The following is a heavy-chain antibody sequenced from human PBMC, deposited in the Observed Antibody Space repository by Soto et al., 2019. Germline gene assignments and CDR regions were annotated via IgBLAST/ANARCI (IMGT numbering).Heavy chain of an antibody. CDR2: IYPGDSDT. CDR1: GYSFTSYW. Sequence: GESLKIFCKGSGYSFTSYWIGWVRQMPGKGLECMGIIYPGDSDTRYSPSFQGQVTISADKSISTAYLQWSSLKASDTAMYYCARHSRTYYYDSSGYSYYYGMDVWGQGTTVTVSS. J-gene: IGHJ6*02. D-gene: IGHD3-22*01. CDR3: ARHSRTYYYDSSGYSYYYGMDV. V-gene: IGHV5-51*01.